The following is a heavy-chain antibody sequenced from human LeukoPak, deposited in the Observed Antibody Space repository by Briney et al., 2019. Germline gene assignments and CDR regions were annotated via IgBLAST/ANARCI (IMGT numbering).Heavy chain of an antibody. V-gene: IGHV3-21*01. CDR2: ISSSSSHI. Sequence: RPGGSLRLSCAASGVIVSSNSMTWVRQAPGKGLEWVSSISSSSSHIYYADSVKGRFTISRDNAKNSLYLQMNSLRAEDTAVYYCARGKGSDYWGQGTLVTVSS. J-gene: IGHJ4*02. CDR1: GVIVSSNS. CDR3: ARGKGSDY.